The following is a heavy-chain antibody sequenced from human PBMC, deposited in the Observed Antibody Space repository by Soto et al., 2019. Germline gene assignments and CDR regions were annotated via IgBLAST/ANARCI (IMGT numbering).Heavy chain of an antibody. J-gene: IGHJ6*02. CDR3: ARDSLLLTGYYTHYYYGMDV. V-gene: IGHV1-3*01. CDR1: GYTFTSYA. CDR2: INAGNGNT. D-gene: IGHD3-9*01. Sequence: GASVKVSCKASGYTFTSYAMHWVRQAPGQRLEWMGWINAGNGNTKYSQKFQGRVTITRDTSASTAYMELSSLRSEDTAVYYCARDSLLLTGYYTHYYYGMDVWGQGTTVTVSS.